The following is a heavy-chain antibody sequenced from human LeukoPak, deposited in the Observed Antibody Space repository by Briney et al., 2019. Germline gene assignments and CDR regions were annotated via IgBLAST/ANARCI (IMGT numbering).Heavy chain of an antibody. CDR2: IYSGGST. J-gene: IGHJ5*02. CDR3: ARVALGGYSYGTTGDWFDP. D-gene: IGHD5-18*01. CDR1: GSTVSSNY. V-gene: IGHV3-66*01. Sequence: GGSLRLSCAASGSTVSSNYMSWVRQAPGKGLEWVSVIYSGGSTYYADSVKGRFTISRDNSKNTLYLQMNSLRAEDTAVYYCARVALGGYSYGTTGDWFDPWGQGTLVTVSS.